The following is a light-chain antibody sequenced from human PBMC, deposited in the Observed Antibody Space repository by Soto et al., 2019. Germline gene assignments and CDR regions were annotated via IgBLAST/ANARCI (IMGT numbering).Light chain of an antibody. Sequence: DIQMTQSPSTLYASVGDRVTITCRASQSVSGWLAWYQQKPGKAPSLLIFDVSRLETGVPSRFRGSGSGTEFTLTINSLQPDDFATYYCQQYNTYFYSFGQGTKLEIK. CDR2: DVS. V-gene: IGKV1-5*01. CDR3: QQYNTYFYS. CDR1: QSVSGW. J-gene: IGKJ2*03.